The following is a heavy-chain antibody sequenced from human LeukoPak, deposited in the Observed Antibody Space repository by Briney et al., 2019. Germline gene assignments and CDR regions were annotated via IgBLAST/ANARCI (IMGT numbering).Heavy chain of an antibody. V-gene: IGHV3-7*04. J-gene: IGHJ4*02. CDR1: GFTFSNAW. CDR3: GREVPGGATILDY. CDR2: IKEDGSVK. Sequence: GGSLRLSCAASGFTFSNAWMDWVRQAPGKGLEWVAYIKEDGSVKNYVDSVKGRFTISRDNAKNSLYLQMNSLRADDTAVYYCGREVPGGATILDYWGQGTLVTVSS. D-gene: IGHD1-26*01.